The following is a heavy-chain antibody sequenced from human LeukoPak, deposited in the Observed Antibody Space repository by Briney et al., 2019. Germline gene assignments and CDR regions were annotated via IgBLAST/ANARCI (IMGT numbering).Heavy chain of an antibody. CDR1: GFTFRSYS. D-gene: IGHD4-17*01. Sequence: GGSLRLSCTASGFTFRSYSMNWVRQAPGKGLEWVSFIYSGGNTHYSDSVKGRFTISRDNSKNTLYLQMNSLRAEDTAVYYCARRAGEYSHPYDYWGQGTLVTVSS. V-gene: IGHV3-53*01. CDR2: IYSGGNT. CDR3: ARRAGEYSHPYDY. J-gene: IGHJ4*02.